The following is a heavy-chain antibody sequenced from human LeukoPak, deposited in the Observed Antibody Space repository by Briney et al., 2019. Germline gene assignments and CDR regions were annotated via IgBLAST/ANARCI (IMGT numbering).Heavy chain of an antibody. CDR1: GGTMTNYY. CDR3: ARVGVVESSGYHDYYFDF. CDR2: IYSSGST. V-gene: IGHV4-4*07. J-gene: IGHJ4*02. D-gene: IGHD3-22*01. Sequence: PSETLSLTCTVSGGTMTNYYWSCIRQPAGKELEWIGRIYSSGSTNYNPSLKSRVTMSVDTSKNQFSLNLTSVTVADMAIYFCARVGVVESSGYHDYYFDFWGQGSLVTVSS.